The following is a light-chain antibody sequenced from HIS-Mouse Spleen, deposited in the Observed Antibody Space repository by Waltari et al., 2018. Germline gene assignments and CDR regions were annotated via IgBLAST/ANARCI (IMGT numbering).Light chain of an antibody. CDR1: KLGDQY. Sequence: SYELTQPPSVSVSPGQTARIPSSGDKLGDQYACLSQQKPGQSPVLVIYQDSKRPSGIPARFSGSNTGNTATLTISGTQAMDEADYYCQAWDSSTAVFGTGTKVTVL. J-gene: IGLJ1*01. V-gene: IGLV3-1*01. CDR2: QDS. CDR3: QAWDSSTAV.